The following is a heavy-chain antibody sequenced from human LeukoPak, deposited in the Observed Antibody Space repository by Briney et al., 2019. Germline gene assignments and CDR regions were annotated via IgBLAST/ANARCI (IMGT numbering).Heavy chain of an antibody. J-gene: IGHJ4*02. D-gene: IGHD3-3*01. CDR3: ARGKGFVGYFDF. CDR1: GGTFNNGA. V-gene: IGHV1-69*04. CDR2: FIPILGIG. Sequence: ASVKVSCKASGGTFNNGAVSWVRQAPGQGLEWMGRFIPILGIGEYAQKFQGRVTITADTATSTAYMELSSLRSDDTAVHYCARGKGFVGYFDFWGQGTLVTISS.